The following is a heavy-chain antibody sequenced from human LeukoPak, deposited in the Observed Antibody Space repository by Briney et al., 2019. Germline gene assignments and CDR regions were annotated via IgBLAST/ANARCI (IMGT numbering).Heavy chain of an antibody. V-gene: IGHV4-59*08. CDR2: IYYSWST. CDR1: GGSISSYY. J-gene: IGHJ5*02. CDR3: ARHELGAVSGFDP. D-gene: IGHD3-16*02. Sequence: SETLSLTCTVSGGSISSYYWSWSRQPPGKGLEWIGYIYYSWSTNYNPSLKSRVTISVYTSMNQFSLKLSSVTAADTAVYYCARHELGAVSGFDPWGQGTLVTVSS.